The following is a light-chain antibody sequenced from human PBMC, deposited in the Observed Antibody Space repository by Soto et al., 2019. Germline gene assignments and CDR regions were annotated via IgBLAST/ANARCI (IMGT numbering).Light chain of an antibody. V-gene: IGKV3-11*01. CDR3: RQRAGWPPT. Sequence: EVVLTQSLVTLSLFPGERVTLSCRATRSVSTYLAWYHQKPRHPPTLLISDAANKATSIPDSIISSGSGTDFTLTIISRVPEDFAVYFCRQRAGWPPTFGGGTKADVK. J-gene: IGKJ4*01. CDR2: DAA. CDR1: RSVSTY.